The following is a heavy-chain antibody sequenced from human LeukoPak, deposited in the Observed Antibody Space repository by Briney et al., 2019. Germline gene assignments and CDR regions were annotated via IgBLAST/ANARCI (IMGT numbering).Heavy chain of an antibody. CDR1: GYSFTGYY. CDR3: ARRARSSGSPTSNDY. D-gene: IGHD3-10*01. CDR2: INPNSGGT. J-gene: IGHJ4*02. V-gene: IGHV1-2*06. Sequence: ASVKVSCKASGYSFTGYYMHWVRQAPGQGLEWMGRINPNSGGTNYAQKFQGRVTMTRDTSISTAYMELSRLISDDTAVYYCARRARSSGSPTSNDYWGQGTLVTVSS.